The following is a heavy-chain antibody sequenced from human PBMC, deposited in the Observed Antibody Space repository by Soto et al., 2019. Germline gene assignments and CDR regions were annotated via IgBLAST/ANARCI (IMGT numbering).Heavy chain of an antibody. Sequence: EAQLVESGGTLVQPGGSLRLSCVASGFSFSSYTMNWVRQAPGKGLEWVAYISPSDTTIYYADSVKGRFTISRDDSKNSVYLQMNGLRVDDTALYYCARHLYDSGDYFGYWGQGTLVTVSA. J-gene: IGHJ4*02. CDR3: ARHLYDSGDYFGY. CDR1: GFSFSSYT. CDR2: ISPSDTTI. V-gene: IGHV3-48*01. D-gene: IGHD4-17*01.